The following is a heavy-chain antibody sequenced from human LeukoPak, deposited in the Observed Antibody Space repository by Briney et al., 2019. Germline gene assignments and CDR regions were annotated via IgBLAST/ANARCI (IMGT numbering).Heavy chain of an antibody. CDR1: GGSISSYH. Sequence: SETLSLTCTVSGGSISSYHWSWIRQPPGKGLEWIGYIYNSGSTNYNPSLKSRVTISVDTSKNQFSLKVSSVTAADTAVYYCAKEAIPYYYMDVWGKGTTVTVSS. J-gene: IGHJ6*03. CDR2: IYNSGST. CDR3: AKEAIPYYYMDV. V-gene: IGHV4-59*01.